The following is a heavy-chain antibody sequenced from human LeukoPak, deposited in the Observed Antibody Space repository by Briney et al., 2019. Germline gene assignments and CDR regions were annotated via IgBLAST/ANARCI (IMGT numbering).Heavy chain of an antibody. V-gene: IGHV1-18*01. Sequence: ASVKVSCEASGYTFTTYGISWVRQAPGQGLEWMGWIAPHSGNTNYAQRLQGRVIVTTDTSTSTAYMELRSLRSDDTAVYYCAREVGATLDAFDIWGQGTMVTVSS. CDR1: GYTFTTYG. CDR2: IAPHSGNT. CDR3: AREVGATLDAFDI. J-gene: IGHJ3*02. D-gene: IGHD1-26*01.